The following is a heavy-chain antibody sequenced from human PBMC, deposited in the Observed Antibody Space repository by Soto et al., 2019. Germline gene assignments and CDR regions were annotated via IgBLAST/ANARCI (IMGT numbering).Heavy chain of an antibody. D-gene: IGHD3-22*01. CDR3: TTDLGYYDSSGLPYGMDV. V-gene: IGHV3-15*07. J-gene: IGHJ6*02. CDR2: IKSKTDGGTT. CDR1: GFTFSNAW. Sequence: GGSLRLSCAASGFTFSNAWMNWVRQAPGKGLEWVGRIKSKTDGGTTDYAAPVKGRFTISRDDSKNTLYLQMNSLKTEDTAVYYCTTDLGYYDSSGLPYGMDVWGQGTTVTVSS.